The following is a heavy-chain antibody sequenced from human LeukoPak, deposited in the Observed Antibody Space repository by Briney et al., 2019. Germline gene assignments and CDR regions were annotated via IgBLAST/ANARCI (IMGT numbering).Heavy chain of an antibody. D-gene: IGHD2-2*01. CDR3: ARDPQLLDAFDI. CDR1: GFTFSSFG. V-gene: IGHV3-23*01. Sequence: GGSLRLSCAASGFTFSSFGMSWVRQAPGKGLEWVSGISGSGGSTYYADSVKGRFTISRDNAKNSLYLQMNSLRAEDTAVYYCARDPQLLDAFDIWGQGTMVTVSS. J-gene: IGHJ3*02. CDR2: ISGSGGST.